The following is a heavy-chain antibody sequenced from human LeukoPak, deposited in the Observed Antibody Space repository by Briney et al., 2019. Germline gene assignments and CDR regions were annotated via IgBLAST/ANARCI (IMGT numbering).Heavy chain of an antibody. D-gene: IGHD3-10*01. CDR3: ARDKGPMVRNSYGMDV. V-gene: IGHV1-69*01. CDR2: IIPIFVTA. CDR1: GGTFSSYA. Sequence: SVKVSFKASGGTFSSYAISWVRQAPGQGLEWMGGIIPIFVTANYAQKFQGRVTITADESTSTAYMKLSSLRSEDTAVYYCARDKGPMVRNSYGMDVWGQGTTVTVSS. J-gene: IGHJ6*02.